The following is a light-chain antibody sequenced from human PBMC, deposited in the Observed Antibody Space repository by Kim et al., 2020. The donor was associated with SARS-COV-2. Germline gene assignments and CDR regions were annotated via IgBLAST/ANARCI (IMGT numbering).Light chain of an antibody. Sequence: NFMLTHPHSVSQSPGKTVIISCTRSSGTITTRYVQWYQQRPGSAPTTVIYEDDRRPSGVPDRFSGSIDYSSNSASLTISGLKTEDEADYYCQSSDPSSHWVFGGGTKLTVL. V-gene: IGLV6-57*04. CDR2: EDD. CDR1: SGTITTRY. J-gene: IGLJ3*02. CDR3: QSSDPSSHWV.